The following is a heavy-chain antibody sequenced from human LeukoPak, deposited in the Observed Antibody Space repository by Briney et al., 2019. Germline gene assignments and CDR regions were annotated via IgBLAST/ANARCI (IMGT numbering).Heavy chain of an antibody. V-gene: IGHV1-18*04. D-gene: IGHD2-15*01. CDR2: ISAYNGNT. CDR1: GYTFTGYY. CDR3: AREKRYCSGGSCRNYYGMDV. Sequence: ASVKVSCKASGYTFTGYYMHWVRQAPGQGLEWMGWISAYNGNTNYAQKLQGRVTMTTDTSTSTAYMELRSLRSDDTAVYYCAREKRYCSGGSCRNYYGMDVWGQGTTVTVSS. J-gene: IGHJ6*02.